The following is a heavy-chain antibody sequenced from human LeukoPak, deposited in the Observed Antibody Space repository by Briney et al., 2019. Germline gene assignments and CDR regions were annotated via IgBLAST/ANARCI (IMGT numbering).Heavy chain of an antibody. D-gene: IGHD3-10*01. V-gene: IGHV3-23*01. CDR2: ICGHGISI. CDR1: GFTFSNYA. J-gene: IGHJ4*02. Sequence: GGSLRLSCEASGFTFSNYAMSWVRQAPGKGLEWVSGICGHGISIYYADSVKGRFIISRDNSKSTLYLVMNSLRAEDTAVYYCAKEDGSYGSGRYYYFDYWGQGTLVTVSS. CDR3: AKEDGSYGSGRYYYFDY.